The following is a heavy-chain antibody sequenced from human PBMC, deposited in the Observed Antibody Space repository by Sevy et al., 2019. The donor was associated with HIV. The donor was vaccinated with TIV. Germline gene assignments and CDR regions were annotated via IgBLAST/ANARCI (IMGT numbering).Heavy chain of an antibody. CDR3: AREHSSSSQDFDY. Sequence: ASVKVSCKASGYTFTGYYMHWVRQAPGQGLEWMGWINPNSGGTNYAQKFQGRVTMTRDTSISTAYMELSRLRSDDTAVYYCAREHSSSSQDFDYWGQGTLVTVSS. V-gene: IGHV1-2*02. J-gene: IGHJ4*02. CDR2: INPNSGGT. D-gene: IGHD6-6*01. CDR1: GYTFTGYY.